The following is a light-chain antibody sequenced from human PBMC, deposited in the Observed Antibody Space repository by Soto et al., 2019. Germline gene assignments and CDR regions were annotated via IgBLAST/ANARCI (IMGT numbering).Light chain of an antibody. CDR1: SSDVGGYNY. CDR2: EVS. CDR3: SSCAGSNNSLFV. Sequence: ALTKPPSGNGAAGESVTIFCTGTSSDVGGYNYVSWYQQHPGEAPKLMIYEVSKRPSGVPDRFSGSKSGNTASLTVSGLQAEDEADYYCSSCAGSNNSLFVFGTGTKVTVL. V-gene: IGLV2-8*01. J-gene: IGLJ1*01.